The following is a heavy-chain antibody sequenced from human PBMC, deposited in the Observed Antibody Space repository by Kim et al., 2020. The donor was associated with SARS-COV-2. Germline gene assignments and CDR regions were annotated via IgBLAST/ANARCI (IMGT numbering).Heavy chain of an antibody. J-gene: IGHJ6*02. D-gene: IGHD3-9*01. CDR2: ISAYNGNT. CDR3: AGEGTYYDILTGPIYYYYGMDV. CDR1: GYTFTSYG. Sequence: ASVKVSCKASGYTFTSYGISWVRQAPGQGLEWMGWISAYNGNTNYAQKLQGRVTMTTDTSTSTAYMELRSLRSDDTAVYYCAGEGTYYDILTGPIYYYYGMDVWGQGTTVTVSS. V-gene: IGHV1-18*01.